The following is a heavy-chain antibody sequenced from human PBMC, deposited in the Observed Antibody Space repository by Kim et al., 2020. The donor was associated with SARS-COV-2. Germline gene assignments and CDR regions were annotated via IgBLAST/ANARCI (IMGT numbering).Heavy chain of an antibody. D-gene: IGHD6-13*01. CDR2: ISSSSSYI. Sequence: GGSLRLSCAASGFTFSSYSMNWVRQAPGKGLEWVSSISSSSSYIYYADSVKGRFTISRDNAKNSLYLQMNSLRAEDTAVYYCARDASVEQLGGGMDVWGQGTTVTVSS. J-gene: IGHJ6*02. CDR3: ARDASVEQLGGGMDV. V-gene: IGHV3-21*01. CDR1: GFTFSSYS.